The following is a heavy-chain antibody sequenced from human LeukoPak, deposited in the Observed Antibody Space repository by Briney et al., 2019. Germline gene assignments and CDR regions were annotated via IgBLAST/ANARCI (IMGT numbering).Heavy chain of an antibody. D-gene: IGHD1-26*01. Sequence: GGSLRLSCIASGFTFSDYWMHWVRQAPGKGPVWVSRIISVGSSVSYVDSVKGRFTMSRDNSKNTLYLQMNSLRAEDTAVYYCARGSRNSGSYAYYFDYWGQGTLVTVSS. J-gene: IGHJ4*02. CDR1: GFTFSDYW. CDR3: ARGSRNSGSYAYYFDY. CDR2: IISVGSSV. V-gene: IGHV3-74*01.